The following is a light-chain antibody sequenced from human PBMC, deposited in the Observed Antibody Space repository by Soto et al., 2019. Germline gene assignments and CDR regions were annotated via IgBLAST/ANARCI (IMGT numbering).Light chain of an antibody. CDR3: SSYTSSSTRVV. CDR1: SSDVGGYNY. V-gene: IGLV2-14*01. CDR2: DVS. J-gene: IGLJ2*01. Sequence: QSTLTQPACVSGSPGQSITISCTGTSSDVGGYNYVSWYQQHPGKAPKLMIYDVSNRPSGVSNRFSGSKSGNTASLTISGLQAEDEADYYCSSYTSSSTRVVFGGGTQLTVL.